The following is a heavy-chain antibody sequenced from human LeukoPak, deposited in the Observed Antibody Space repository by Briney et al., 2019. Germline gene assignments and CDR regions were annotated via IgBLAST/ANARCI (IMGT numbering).Heavy chain of an antibody. CDR1: GFTFSSYA. Sequence: GRSLRLSCAASGFTFSSYAMHWVRQAPGKGLEWVAVISYDGSNKYYADSVKGRFTISRDNSKSTLYLQMNSLRAEDTAVYYCASLIVGATRQDYWGQGTLVTVSS. CDR2: ISYDGSNK. V-gene: IGHV3-30*04. J-gene: IGHJ4*02. CDR3: ASLIVGATRQDY. D-gene: IGHD1-26*01.